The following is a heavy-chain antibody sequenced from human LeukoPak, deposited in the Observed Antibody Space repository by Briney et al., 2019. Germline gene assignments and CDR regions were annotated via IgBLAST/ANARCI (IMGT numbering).Heavy chain of an antibody. CDR1: GGTFSSYA. Sequence: ASAKVSCKASGGTFSSYAISWVRQAPGQGLEWMGRIIPILGIANYAQKFQGRVTITADESTSTAYMELSSLRSEDTAVYYCARVSGYSPKSFHFDYWGQGTLVTVSS. CDR2: IIPILGIA. V-gene: IGHV1-69*04. D-gene: IGHD3-22*01. J-gene: IGHJ4*02. CDR3: ARVSGYSPKSFHFDY.